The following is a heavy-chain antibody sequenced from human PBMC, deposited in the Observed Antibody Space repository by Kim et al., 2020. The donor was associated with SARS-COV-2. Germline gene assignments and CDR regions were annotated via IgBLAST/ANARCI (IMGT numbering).Heavy chain of an antibody. D-gene: IGHD3-10*01. Sequence: YYADSVKGRFTISRDNSKNTLYRQMNSLRAEDTAVYYCAKYYYGSGAPDYWGQGTLVTVSS. J-gene: IGHJ4*02. CDR3: AKYYYGSGAPDY. V-gene: IGHV3-23*01.